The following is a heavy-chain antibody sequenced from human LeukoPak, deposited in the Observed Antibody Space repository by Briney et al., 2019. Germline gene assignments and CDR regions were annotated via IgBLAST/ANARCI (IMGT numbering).Heavy chain of an antibody. J-gene: IGHJ6*04. CDR1: GFTFSSYA. CDR2: ISSSGGST. D-gene: IGHD3-10*01. CDR3: AKDGFGDPDGYDYCYGMDV. Sequence: PGGSLRLSCAASGFTFSSYAMSWVRQAPGKGLEWVSSISSSGGSTYYGDSVKGRFTISRDNSKDTLYLQMNSLRAEDTAVYYCAKDGFGDPDGYDYCYGMDVWGKGTTVTVSS. V-gene: IGHV3-23*01.